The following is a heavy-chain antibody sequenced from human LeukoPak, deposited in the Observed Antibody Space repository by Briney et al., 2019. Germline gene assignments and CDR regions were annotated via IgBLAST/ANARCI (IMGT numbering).Heavy chain of an antibody. V-gene: IGHV3-74*01. D-gene: IGHD6-19*01. J-gene: IGHJ4*02. Sequence: GGSLRLSCAASGFTFSKYWMLWVRQAPGKGLESVSRINTDGTVTTYPDSVKGRFTVSRDNADNTMFLQMNSVRDEDTAVYYCATKQWLAPPPDSWGQGTPVTVSS. CDR1: GFTFSKYW. CDR3: ATKQWLAPPPDS. CDR2: INTDGTVT.